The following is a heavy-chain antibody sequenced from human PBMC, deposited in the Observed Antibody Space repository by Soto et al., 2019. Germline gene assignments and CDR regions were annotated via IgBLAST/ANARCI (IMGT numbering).Heavy chain of an antibody. J-gene: IGHJ6*03. CDR3: ARHYTAMDDYYYVDV. CDR2: IYYSGST. CDR1: GGSISSYY. D-gene: IGHD5-18*01. Sequence: SETLSLTCTVSGGSISSYYWSWIRQPPGKGLEWIGYIYYSGSTNYNPSLKSRVTISVDTSKNQFSLKLSSVTAADTAVYYCARHYTAMDDYYYVDVWGKGTTVTVSS. V-gene: IGHV4-59*08.